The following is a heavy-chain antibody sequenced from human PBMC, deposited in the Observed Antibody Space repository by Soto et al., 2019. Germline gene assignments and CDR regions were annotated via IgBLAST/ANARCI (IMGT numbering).Heavy chain of an antibody. J-gene: IGHJ3*02. V-gene: IGHV3-23*01. CDR1: GFTFSSYA. CDR2: ISGSGGST. CDR3: ANLLVVPAAPDAFDI. D-gene: IGHD2-2*01. Sequence: GGSLRLSCAASGFTFSSYAMSWVRQAPGKGLEWVSAISGSGGSTYYADSVKGRFTISRDNSKNTLYLQMNSLRAEDTAVYDCANLLVVPAAPDAFDIWGQGTMVTVSS.